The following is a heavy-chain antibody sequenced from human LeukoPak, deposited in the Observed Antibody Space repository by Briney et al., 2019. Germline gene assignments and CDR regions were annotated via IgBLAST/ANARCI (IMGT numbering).Heavy chain of an antibody. CDR2: ISASGDSP. J-gene: IGHJ4*02. CDR3: AKVYNWNYQLSDY. D-gene: IGHD1-1*01. V-gene: IGHV3-23*01. CDR1: GFTFSNYA. Sequence: PGGSLRLSCAASGFTFSNYAMNWVRQAPGKGLEWVSGISASGDSPYYADSVKGRFTISRDNSKNTLYLQMNSLRAEDTAVYYCAKVYNWNYQLSDYWGQGTLVTVSP.